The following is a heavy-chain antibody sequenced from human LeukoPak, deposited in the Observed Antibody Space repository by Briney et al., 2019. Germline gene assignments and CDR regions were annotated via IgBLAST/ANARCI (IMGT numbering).Heavy chain of an antibody. CDR2: IRYDGSNK. CDR1: GFTFRSYN. Sequence: GGSLRLSCAASGFTFRSYNMNWVRQAPGKGLEWVAFIRYDGSNKYYADSVKGRFTVSRDNSKNTLYLQMKSLRAEDTAVYYCAKGGGYEAQYYYYYLDVWGKGTTVTISS. V-gene: IGHV3-30*02. CDR3: AKGGGYEAQYYYYYLDV. D-gene: IGHD5-12*01. J-gene: IGHJ6*03.